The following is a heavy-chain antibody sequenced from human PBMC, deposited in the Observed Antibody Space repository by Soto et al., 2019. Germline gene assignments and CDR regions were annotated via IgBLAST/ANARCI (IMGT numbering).Heavy chain of an antibody. Sequence: NPSETLSLTCTVSGDSINNADYYWSWIRQPPGKGLEWIGYISNSGSTFHNPSLRGRLSMSIDTSKNQFSLRLTSVTAADTAVYYCARYKVGGSGSYYNAWFDPWGQGTLVTVSS. CDR2: ISNSGST. CDR3: ARYKVGGSGSYYNAWFDP. J-gene: IGHJ5*02. V-gene: IGHV4-30-4*01. CDR1: GDSINNADYY. D-gene: IGHD3-10*01.